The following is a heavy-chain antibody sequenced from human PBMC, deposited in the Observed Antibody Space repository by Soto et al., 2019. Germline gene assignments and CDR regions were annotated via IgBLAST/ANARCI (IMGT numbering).Heavy chain of an antibody. V-gene: IGHV1-18*01. CDR1: GYTFTSYG. Sequence: ASVKVSCKASGYTFTSYGISWVRQAPGQGLEWMGWISAYNGNTNYAQKLQGRVTMTTDTSTSTAYMELRSLRSDDTAVYYCARVRCSGGSCYDYYYYGMDVWGQGTTVTVSS. J-gene: IGHJ6*02. CDR2: ISAYNGNT. CDR3: ARVRCSGGSCYDYYYYGMDV. D-gene: IGHD2-15*01.